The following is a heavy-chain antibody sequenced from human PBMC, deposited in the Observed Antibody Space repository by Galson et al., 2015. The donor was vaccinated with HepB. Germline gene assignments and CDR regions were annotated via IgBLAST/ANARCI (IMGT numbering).Heavy chain of an antibody. Sequence: SLRLSCAASGFTLSGSAMHWVRQASGKGLEWVGRIRSKANSYATAYAASVKGRFTISRDDSKNTAYLQMNSLKTEDTAVYYCTTLNWDFDYWGQGTLVTVSS. CDR2: IRSKANSYAT. CDR1: GFTLSGSA. CDR3: TTLNWDFDY. V-gene: IGHV3-73*01. D-gene: IGHD7-27*01. J-gene: IGHJ4*02.